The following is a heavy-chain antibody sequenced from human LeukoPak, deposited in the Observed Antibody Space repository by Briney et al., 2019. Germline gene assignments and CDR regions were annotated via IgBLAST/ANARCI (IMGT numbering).Heavy chain of an antibody. J-gene: IGHJ2*01. V-gene: IGHV4-30-4*01. CDR1: GGSISSGDYY. CDR2: IYYSGST. CDR3: ARDVLGEDSYDKVYWYFDL. Sequence: SQTLSLTCTVSGGSISSGDYYWSWIRQPPGKGLEWIGYIYYSGSTYYNPSLKSRVTISVDTSKNQFSLKLSSVTAADTAVYYCARDVLGEDSYDKVYWYFDLWGRGTLVTVSS. D-gene: IGHD5-18*01.